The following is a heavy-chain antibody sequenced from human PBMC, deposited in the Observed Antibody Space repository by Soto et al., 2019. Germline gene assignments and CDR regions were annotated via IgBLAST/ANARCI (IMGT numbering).Heavy chain of an antibody. J-gene: IGHJ6*02. CDR1: GYTFTSYD. V-gene: IGHV1-8*01. CDR2: MNPNSGNT. CDR3: ARWPDGYYYYGMDV. Sequence: QVQLVQSGAEVKKPGASVKVSCKASGYTFTSYDINWVRQATGQGLEGMGWMNPNSGNTGYAQKFQGRVTMTRNTSISTAYMELSSLRSEDTAVYYCARWPDGYYYYGMDVWGQGPTVTVSS.